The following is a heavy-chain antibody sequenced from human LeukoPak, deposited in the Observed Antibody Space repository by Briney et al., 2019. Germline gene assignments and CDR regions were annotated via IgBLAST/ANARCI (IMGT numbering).Heavy chain of an antibody. V-gene: IGHV4-4*07. CDR2: IYSSGIA. J-gene: IGHJ4*02. CDR1: GGSIGRYY. Sequence: SETLSLACSVSGGSIGRYYWSWIRQPAGKGLEWIGRIYSSGIANYNPSLKSRVTMSVDTSKNQFSLKLNSVTAADTAFYYCARVRSGSYYFDYWGQGTLVTVSS. D-gene: IGHD1-26*01. CDR3: ARVRSGSYYFDY.